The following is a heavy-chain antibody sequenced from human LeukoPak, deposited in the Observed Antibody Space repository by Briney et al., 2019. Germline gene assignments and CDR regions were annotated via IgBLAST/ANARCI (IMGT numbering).Heavy chain of an antibody. V-gene: IGHV1-46*01. CDR3: ARDPTYYDILTGYYYYYYGMDV. J-gene: IGHJ6*02. CDR2: INPSCCST. CDR1: VYTFTSYY. D-gene: IGHD3-9*01. Sequence: ASVNVSCKASVYTFTSYYMHSVRQAPGQGLECMGIINPSCCSTSYPQKFQGRVTMTRDTCTSTVYMELSSLRSEDTAVYYCARDPTYYDILTGYYYYYYGMDVWGQGTTVTVSS.